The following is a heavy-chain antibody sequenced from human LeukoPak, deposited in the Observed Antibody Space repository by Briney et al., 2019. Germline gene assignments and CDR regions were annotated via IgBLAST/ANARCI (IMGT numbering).Heavy chain of an antibody. CDR3: ATGRDCPTCYLPDY. J-gene: IGHJ4*02. CDR2: INQDGREI. V-gene: IGHV3-7*01. D-gene: IGHD2-2*01. CDR1: GLTFSSYW. Sequence: PGGSLRLSCTASGLTFSSYWMTWVRQAPGKGLEWVANINQDGREIYYVDSVRGRFTISRDNAKNSLYLEMNTVRAEDTGVYYCATGRDCPTCYLPDYWGLGTMVTVSS.